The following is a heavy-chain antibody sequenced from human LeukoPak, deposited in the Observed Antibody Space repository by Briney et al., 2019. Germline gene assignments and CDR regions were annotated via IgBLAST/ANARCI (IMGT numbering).Heavy chain of an antibody. CDR1: GFTFDDYA. V-gene: IGHV3-23*01. J-gene: IGHJ4*02. D-gene: IGHD3-9*01. Sequence: GGSLRLSCAASGFTFDDYAMHWVRQAPGKGLEWVSAISGSGGSTYYADSVKGRFTISRDNSKNTLYLQMNSLRAEDTAVYYCVRDYENLTGSKTRFHYWGQGTLVTVSS. CDR2: ISGSGGST. CDR3: VRDYENLTGSKTRFHY.